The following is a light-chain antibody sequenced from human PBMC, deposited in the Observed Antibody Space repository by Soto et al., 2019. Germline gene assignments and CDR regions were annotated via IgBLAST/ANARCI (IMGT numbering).Light chain of an antibody. CDR1: SSNIGSNT. Sequence: QSVLPQPPSASGTPGQRVTISFSGSSSNIGSNTVNWYQQLPGTAPKLDIYSNNQRPSGVPDRFSGSKSGTSASLAISGLQSEDEADYYCAAWDDSLNVVFGGGTKLAVL. CDR3: AAWDDSLNVV. V-gene: IGLV1-44*01. J-gene: IGLJ2*01. CDR2: SNN.